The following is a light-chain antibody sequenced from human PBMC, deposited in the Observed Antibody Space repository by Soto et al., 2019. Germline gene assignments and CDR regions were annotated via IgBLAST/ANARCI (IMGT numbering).Light chain of an antibody. CDR2: GGS. Sequence: EIVLTQSPGTLSLSPGERATLSCRASQSVSNNYLAFYQQKPVRAPRRVVYGGSSGAPGILDGISGRGAGTDFTLTIGRLEPADFEVYYCQQYGTSPTFGEGTRLEIK. CDR3: QQYGTSPT. J-gene: IGKJ5*01. V-gene: IGKV3-20*01. CDR1: QSVSNNY.